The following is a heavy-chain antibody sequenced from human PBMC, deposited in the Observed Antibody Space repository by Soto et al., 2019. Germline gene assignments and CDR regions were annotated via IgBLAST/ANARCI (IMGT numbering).Heavy chain of an antibody. CDR2: ISSSSSYI. CDR1: GFTFSSYS. Sequence: EVQLVESGGGLVKPGGSLRLSCAASGFTFSSYSMNWVRQAPGKGLEWVSSISSSSSYIYYADSVKGRFTISRDNAKNSLYLQMNSLRAEDTAVYYWARDDDYYDSSGFDYWGQGTLVTVSS. V-gene: IGHV3-21*01. J-gene: IGHJ4*02. D-gene: IGHD3-22*01. CDR3: ARDDDYYDSSGFDY.